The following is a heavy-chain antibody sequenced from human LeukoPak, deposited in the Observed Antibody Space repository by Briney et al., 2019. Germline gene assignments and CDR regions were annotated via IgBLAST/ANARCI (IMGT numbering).Heavy chain of an antibody. J-gene: IGHJ4*02. CDR2: IYYSGST. CDR3: ARDPYSSNWPFDY. D-gene: IGHD6-13*01. V-gene: IGHV4-39*01. Sequence: SETLSFTCTVSGGSISSSSYYWGGIRQPPGKGVEWIGSIYYSGSTYYNPSLKSRVTISVDTSKNQFSLKLSSVTAADTAVYYCARDPYSSNWPFDYWGQGTLVTVSS. CDR1: GGSISSSSYY.